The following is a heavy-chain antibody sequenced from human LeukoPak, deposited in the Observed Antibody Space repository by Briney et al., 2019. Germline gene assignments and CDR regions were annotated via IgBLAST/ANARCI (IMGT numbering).Heavy chain of an antibody. CDR2: ISSSSSYI. Sequence: GGSLRLSCAASGFTFSSYSMNWVRQAPGKGLEWVSSISSSSSYIYYADSVKGRFTISRDNAKNSLYLQMNSLRAEDTAVYYCARGPTYYYDSSGYYGEYFQHWGQGTLVTVSS. V-gene: IGHV3-21*01. J-gene: IGHJ1*01. CDR3: ARGPTYYYDSSGYYGEYFQH. D-gene: IGHD3-22*01. CDR1: GFTFSSYS.